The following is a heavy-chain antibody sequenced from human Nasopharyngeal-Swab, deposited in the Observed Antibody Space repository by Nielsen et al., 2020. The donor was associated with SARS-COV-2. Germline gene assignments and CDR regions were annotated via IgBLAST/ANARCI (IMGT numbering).Heavy chain of an antibody. CDR3: ARDPSYYYGSGKGAYDY. CDR2: ISSSSSTI. D-gene: IGHD3-10*01. V-gene: IGHV3-48*04. CDR1: GFTFSSYS. Sequence: GGSLRLSCAASGFTFSSYSMNWFRQAPGKGLEWVSYISSSSSTIYYADSVKGRFTISRDNAKNSLYLQMNSLRAEDTAVYYCARDPSYYYGSGKGAYDYWGQGTLVTVSS. J-gene: IGHJ4*02.